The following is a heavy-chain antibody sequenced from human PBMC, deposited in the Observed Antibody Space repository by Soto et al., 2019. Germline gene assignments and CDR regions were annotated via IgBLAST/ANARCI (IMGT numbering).Heavy chain of an antibody. D-gene: IGHD3-22*01. J-gene: IGHJ5*02. V-gene: IGHV4-39*01. CDR1: GGSISSSDYY. Sequence: SETLSLTCAVSGGSISSSDYYWGWIRQPPGKGLEWIASMHYTGSTYYSPSLKSRVTISVDTSTNQFSLNLKSVTAADTAVYYCARRDRSGYSYWLDTWGQGTLVTVSS. CDR3: ARRDRSGYSYWLDT. CDR2: MHYTGST.